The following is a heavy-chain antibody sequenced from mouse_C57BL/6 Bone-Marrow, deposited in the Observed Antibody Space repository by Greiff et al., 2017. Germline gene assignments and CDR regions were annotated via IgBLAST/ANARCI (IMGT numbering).Heavy chain of an antibody. D-gene: IGHD1-1*01. V-gene: IGHV1-74*01. Sequence: QVQLKQPGAELVKPGASVKVSCKASGYTFTSYWMHWVKQRPGQGLEWIGRSHPSDSDTNYNQKFKGKATLTVDKSSSTAYMPLSSLTSEDSAVYYCAILAGSSYVDYAMYYWGQGTSVTVSS. CDR1: GYTFTSYW. J-gene: IGHJ4*01. CDR2: SHPSDSDT. CDR3: AILAGSSYVDYAMYY.